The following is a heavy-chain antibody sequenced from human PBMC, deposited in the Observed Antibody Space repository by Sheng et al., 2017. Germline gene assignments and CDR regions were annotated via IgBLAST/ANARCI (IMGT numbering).Heavy chain of an antibody. Sequence: QVQLVQSGTEVKKPGASVKVSCKASGYTFTNYGISWVRQAPGQGLEWMGWISAYTGNTNYAQNLQGRVTMTTDTSTSTAYMELRSLRSEDTAIYYCARDIANGKFDPWGQGTQVIVSS. CDR2: ISAYTGNT. V-gene: IGHV1-18*01. CDR1: GYTFTNYG. CDR3: ARDIANGKFDP. D-gene: IGHD2-8*01. J-gene: IGHJ5*02.